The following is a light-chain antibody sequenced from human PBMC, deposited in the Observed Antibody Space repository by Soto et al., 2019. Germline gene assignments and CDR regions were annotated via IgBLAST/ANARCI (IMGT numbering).Light chain of an antibody. CDR1: NNDDGGYNR. Sequence: QSALTQPASVSGSPGQSITISCAAANNDDGGYNRVSWYQQHPGKAPKLLIYDVINRPSGVSHRFSGSKSGNTASLTISGLQAEDEADYYCCSYAGSRGVFGTGTKVTVL. V-gene: IGLV2-23*02. J-gene: IGLJ1*01. CDR3: CSYAGSRGV. CDR2: DVI.